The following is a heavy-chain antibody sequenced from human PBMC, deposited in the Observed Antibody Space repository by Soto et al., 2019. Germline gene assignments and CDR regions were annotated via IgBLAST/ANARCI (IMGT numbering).Heavy chain of an antibody. CDR1: GFTFSSYS. CDR2: ISSSSSTI. D-gene: IGHD3-3*01. Sequence: GGSLRLSCAASGFTFSSYSMNWVRQAPGKGLEWVSYISSSSSTIYYADSVKGRFTISRDNAKNSLYLQMNSLRAEDTAVYYCARVVRYDFWSGLDAFDIWGQGTIVTVS. V-gene: IGHV3-48*01. CDR3: ARVVRYDFWSGLDAFDI. J-gene: IGHJ3*02.